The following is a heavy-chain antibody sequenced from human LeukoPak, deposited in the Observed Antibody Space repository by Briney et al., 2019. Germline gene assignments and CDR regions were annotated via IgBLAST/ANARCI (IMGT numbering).Heavy chain of an antibody. CDR3: ASAYSSSWYRY. D-gene: IGHD6-13*01. J-gene: IGHJ4*02. Sequence: SETLSLTCAVYGGSFSGYYWSWIRQPPGKGLEWIGEINRSGSTNYNPSLKSRVTISVDTSKNQFSLKLSSVTAADTAVYYCASAYSSSWYRYWGQGTLVTVSS. V-gene: IGHV4-34*01. CDR2: INRSGST. CDR1: GGSFSGYY.